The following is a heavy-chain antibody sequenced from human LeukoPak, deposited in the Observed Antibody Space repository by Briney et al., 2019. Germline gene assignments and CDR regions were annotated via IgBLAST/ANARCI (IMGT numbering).Heavy chain of an antibody. V-gene: IGHV3-11*01. J-gene: IGHJ3*02. CDR3: ARVGSSGYFPDI. D-gene: IGHD3-22*01. CDR2: ISSSGSTI. CDR1: GFTFSDYY. Sequence: GGSLRLPCAVSGFTFSDYYMSWIRQAPGKGLEWVSYISSSGSTIYYADSVKGRFTISRDNAKNSLYLQMNSLRAEDTAVYYCARVGSSGYFPDIWGQGTMVTVSS.